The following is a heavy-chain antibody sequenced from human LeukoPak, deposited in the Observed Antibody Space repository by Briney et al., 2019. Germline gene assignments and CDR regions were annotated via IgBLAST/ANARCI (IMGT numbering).Heavy chain of an antibody. CDR2: IYYSGST. J-gene: IGHJ4*02. Sequence: SETLSLTCTVSGGSISSYYWSWIRQPPGKGLEWIGYIYYSGSTNYNPSLKSRVTISVDTSKNQFSLKLSSVTAADTAVYYCARGSGPPSNLWPYLDCWGQGTLVTVSS. CDR1: GGSISSYY. CDR3: ARGSGPPSNLWPYLDC. V-gene: IGHV4-59*12. D-gene: IGHD3-10*01.